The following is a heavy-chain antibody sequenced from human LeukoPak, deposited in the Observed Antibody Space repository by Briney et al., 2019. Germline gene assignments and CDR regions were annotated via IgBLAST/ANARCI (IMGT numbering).Heavy chain of an antibody. D-gene: IGHD3/OR15-3a*01. V-gene: IGHV3-74*01. CDR2: INTGGTDT. Sequence: PGGSLRLSCAASGFTFSSFWMHWVRQVPGKGLVWVSRINTGGTDTVYADSVKGRFTFSRDNAKNTLYLQMNSLRAEDTAVYYCVRGSFGPDIWGQGTMVTVSS. CDR3: VRGSFGPDI. CDR1: GFTFSSFW. J-gene: IGHJ3*02.